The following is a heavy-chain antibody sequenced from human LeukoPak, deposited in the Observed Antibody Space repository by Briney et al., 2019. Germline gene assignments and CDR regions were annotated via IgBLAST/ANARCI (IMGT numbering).Heavy chain of an antibody. CDR1: GFTFTSSA. D-gene: IGHD6-6*01. V-gene: IGHV1-2*02. CDR2: INPNSGGT. Sequence: ASATVSCKASGFTFTSSAMQWVRQARGQRLEWMGWINPNSGGTNYAQKFQGRVTMTRDTSISTAYMELSRLRSDDTAVYYCARVAARLGNWFDPWGQGTLVTVSS. J-gene: IGHJ5*02. CDR3: ARVAARLGNWFDP.